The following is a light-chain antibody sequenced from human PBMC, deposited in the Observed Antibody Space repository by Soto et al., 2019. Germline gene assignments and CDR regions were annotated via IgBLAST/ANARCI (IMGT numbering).Light chain of an antibody. CDR1: SSDVGAYNL. J-gene: IGLJ3*02. Sequence: QSVLTQPASVSGSPGQSITISCTGTSSDVGAYNLVSWYQQHPGRAPKLFIFDVSDRPSGVSDRFSGSKSGNMASLTISGLQAEDEASYYCSSYTNTSTLVFGGGTKVTVL. CDR2: DVS. V-gene: IGLV2-14*02. CDR3: SSYTNTSTLV.